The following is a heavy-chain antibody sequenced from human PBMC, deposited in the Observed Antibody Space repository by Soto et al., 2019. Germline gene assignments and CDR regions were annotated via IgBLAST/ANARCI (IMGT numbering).Heavy chain of an antibody. CDR2: ISGTSGYI. CDR1: GFTFSSSS. J-gene: IGHJ4*02. Sequence: GGSLRLSCATSGFTFSSSSMNWVRQAPGKRLEWVSSISGTSGYIDYADAVKGRFTISRDNAKNSLSLQMNSLRAEDTAVYYCAKPPDYNWNDYWGQGTLVTVSS. D-gene: IGHD1-20*01. V-gene: IGHV3-21*01. CDR3: AKPPDYNWNDY.